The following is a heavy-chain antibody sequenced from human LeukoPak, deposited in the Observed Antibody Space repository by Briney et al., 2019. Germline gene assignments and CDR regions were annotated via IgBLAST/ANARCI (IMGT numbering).Heavy chain of an antibody. V-gene: IGHV3-48*01. Sequence: GGSLRLSCAASGFIFSNYNMNWVRQTPGKGLEWLSYISSSSGNIYYADSVKGRFTTSGDNAKNSLYLQMNSLRAEDTAVYYCARALGYSYGYAVDYWGQGTLVPVSS. CDR1: GFIFSNYN. CDR3: ARALGYSYGYAVDY. D-gene: IGHD5-18*01. CDR2: ISSSSGNI. J-gene: IGHJ4*02.